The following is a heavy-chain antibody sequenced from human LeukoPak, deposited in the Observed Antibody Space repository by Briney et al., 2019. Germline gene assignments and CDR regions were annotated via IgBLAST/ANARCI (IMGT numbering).Heavy chain of an antibody. V-gene: IGHV3-23*01. Sequence: PGGSLRLSCAASGFTFSSYAMSWVRRAPGKGLEWVSAISGSGGSTYYADSVKGRFTISRDNSKNTLYLQMNSLRAEDTAVYYCAKDPSWELLLKDYWGQGTLVTVSS. CDR3: AKDPSWELLLKDY. CDR2: ISGSGGST. CDR1: GFTFSSYA. J-gene: IGHJ4*02. D-gene: IGHD1-26*01.